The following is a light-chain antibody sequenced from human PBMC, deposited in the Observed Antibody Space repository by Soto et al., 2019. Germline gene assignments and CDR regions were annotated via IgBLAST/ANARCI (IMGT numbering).Light chain of an antibody. CDR1: QSVRNNF. J-gene: IGKJ4*01. V-gene: IGKV3-20*01. Sequence: MVLTQSPGTLSLSPGERATLSCRASQSVRNNFLAWYQQKPGQAPRLLIYGASSRATGIPDRFGGSGSGTDFTLTISGLEPEDLAVYYCQQYGSSPTFGGGTKVEIK. CDR2: GAS. CDR3: QQYGSSPT.